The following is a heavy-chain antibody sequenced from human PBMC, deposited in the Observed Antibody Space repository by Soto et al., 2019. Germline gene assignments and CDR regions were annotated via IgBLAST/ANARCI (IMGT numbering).Heavy chain of an antibody. J-gene: IGHJ5*02. V-gene: IGHV1-69*13. CDR1: GGTFISYA. CDR2: IIPIFGTS. CDR3: ARNTDILTGSSINWFDP. Sequence: SVKVSCKASGGTFISYAISWVRQAPGQGLEWMGGIIPIFGTSNYAQSFQGRVTFTADESTSTAYMELSSLRSEDTAVYYCARNTDILTGSSINWFDPWGQGTLVTVSS. D-gene: IGHD3-9*01.